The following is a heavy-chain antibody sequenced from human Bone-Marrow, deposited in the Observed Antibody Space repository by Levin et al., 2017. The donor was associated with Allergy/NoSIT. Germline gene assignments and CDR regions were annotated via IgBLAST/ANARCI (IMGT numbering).Heavy chain of an antibody. Sequence: SETLSLTCTVSGGSVSGGSYYWSWIRQPPGKGLEWIGYIYNRGRTNYNSSLKSRLTISLDASKNQVSLKLSSVTAADTAVYYCASTRSNYYHYMDVWDTGTTVTVSS. D-gene: IGHD1-26*01. CDR2: IYNRGRT. V-gene: IGHV4-61*01. J-gene: IGHJ6*03. CDR3: ASTRSNYYHYMDV. CDR1: GGSVSGGSYY.